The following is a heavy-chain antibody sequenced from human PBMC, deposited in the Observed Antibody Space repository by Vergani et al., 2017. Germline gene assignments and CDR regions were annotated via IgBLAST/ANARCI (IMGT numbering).Heavy chain of an antibody. CDR2: ISARYPST. J-gene: IGHJ4*02. V-gene: IGHV3-23*01. CDR3: ARLSYDTTPYLQGGYDC. D-gene: IGHD3-22*01. Sequence: EVQLLQSGGGVIQPGGSVRLSCAASEFTFSACPMTWVRQAPGKGLEWVSAISARYPSTYYADSVKGRFTISIDNSKNMLYLQMNSLRAEDTAVYYCARLSYDTTPYLQGGYDCWGQGTLVSVSS. CDR1: EFTFSACP.